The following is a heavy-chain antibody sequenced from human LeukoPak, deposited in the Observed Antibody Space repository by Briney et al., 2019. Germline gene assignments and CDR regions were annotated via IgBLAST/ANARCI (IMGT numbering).Heavy chain of an antibody. CDR3: ARRIVAATIEDY. D-gene: IGHD1-26*01. CDR2: INHSGST. V-gene: IGHV4-34*01. CDR1: GGSFSGYY. Sequence: SETLSLTCAVYGGSFSGYYWRWIRPPPRKGLEWIGEINHSGSTNYNPSLNSPVTISIDTSKTQFSLKLTSATAADTAVYYCARRIVAATIEDYWGQGTLVTVSS. J-gene: IGHJ4*02.